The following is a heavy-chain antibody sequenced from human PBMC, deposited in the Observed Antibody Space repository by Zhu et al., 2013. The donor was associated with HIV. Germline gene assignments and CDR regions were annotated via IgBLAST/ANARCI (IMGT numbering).Heavy chain of an antibody. CDR1: GFTFTDYH. CDR2: INPNSGDT. J-gene: IGHJ4*02. D-gene: IGHD5-12*01. Sequence: QVQLVQSGAEVKKPGASVRVSCKASGFTFTDYHIHWVRQAPGQGLEWMGWINPNSGDTNYIQKFEGRLTMSRDRSISTAYLDVTRLRSDDAAFYFCVSGLGYYFHYWGQGPWSPSPQ. CDR3: VSGLGYYFHY. V-gene: IGHV1-2*02.